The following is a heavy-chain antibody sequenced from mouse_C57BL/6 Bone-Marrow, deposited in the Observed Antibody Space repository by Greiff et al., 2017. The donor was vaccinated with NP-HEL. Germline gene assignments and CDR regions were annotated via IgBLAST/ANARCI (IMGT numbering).Heavy chain of an antibody. CDR3: ARVDYYVSSYGWYFDV. V-gene: IGHV1-81*01. CDR1: GYTFTSYG. CDR2: IYPRSGNI. J-gene: IGHJ1*03. Sequence: VQLQQSGAELARPGASVKLSCKASGYTFTSYGISWVKQRTGQGLGWIGEIYPRSGNIYYNEKFKGKATLTADKTSSTAYMEVRSLTSEDSAVFVCARVDYYVSSYGWYFDVWGTGTTVTVSS. D-gene: IGHD1-1*01.